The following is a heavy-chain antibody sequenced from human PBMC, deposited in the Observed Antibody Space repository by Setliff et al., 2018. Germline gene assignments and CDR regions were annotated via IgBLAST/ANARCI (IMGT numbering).Heavy chain of an antibody. V-gene: IGHV4-34*01. CDR1: GGSFSGYY. J-gene: IGHJ4*02. CDR3: ARGPCSSTSCYAAY. CDR2: INHSGST. Sequence: SETLSLTCAVYGGSFSGYYWSWIRQPPGKGLEWIGEINHSGSTNYNPSLKSRVTILVDTSKNQFSLKVNSVTAADTAVYYCARGPCSSTSCYAAYWGQGTLVTSPQ. D-gene: IGHD2-2*01.